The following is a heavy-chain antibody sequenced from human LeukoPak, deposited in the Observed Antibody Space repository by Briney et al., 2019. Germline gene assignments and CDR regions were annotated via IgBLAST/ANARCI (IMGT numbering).Heavy chain of an antibody. Sequence: SETLSLTCAVYGGSFSGYYWSWIRQPPGKGLEWTGEINHSGSTNYNPSLKSRVTISVDTSKNQFSLKLSSVTAADTAVYYCAREDSGAAAGYWDQGTLVTVSS. J-gene: IGHJ4*02. CDR1: GGSFSGYY. CDR2: INHSGST. CDR3: AREDSGAAAGY. V-gene: IGHV4-34*01. D-gene: IGHD6-13*01.